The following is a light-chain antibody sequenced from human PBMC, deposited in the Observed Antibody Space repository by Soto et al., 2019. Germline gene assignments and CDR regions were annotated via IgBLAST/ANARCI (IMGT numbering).Light chain of an antibody. Sequence: EIVLTQSPVTLSLSPGERATLSCRASQSVTTFLAWYQQKPGQAPRLLIYDASKRATGIPARFSGRGSGTDFTLTISSLEPEDFAVYYCQQRTNWPLIFGGGTKVEIK. V-gene: IGKV3-11*01. J-gene: IGKJ4*01. CDR2: DAS. CDR1: QSVTTF. CDR3: QQRTNWPLI.